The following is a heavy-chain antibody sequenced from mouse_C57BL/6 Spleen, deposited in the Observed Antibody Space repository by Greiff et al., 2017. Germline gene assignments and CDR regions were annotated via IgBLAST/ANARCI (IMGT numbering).Heavy chain of an antibody. V-gene: IGHV1-52*01. D-gene: IGHD1-1*01. J-gene: IGHJ4*01. CDR1: GYNFTSYW. CDR3: ARGTTTVVPYAMDY. CDR2: IDPSDSET. Sequence: VKLQQPGAELVRPGSSVKLSCKASGYNFTSYWMHWVKQRPIQGLEWIGNIDPSDSETHYNQKFKDKATLTVDKSSSTAYMQLSSLTSEDSAVYYCARGTTTVVPYAMDYWGQGTSVTVSS.